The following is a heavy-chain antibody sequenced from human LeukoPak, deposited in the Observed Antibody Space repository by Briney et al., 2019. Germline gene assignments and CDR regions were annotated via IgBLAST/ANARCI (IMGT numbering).Heavy chain of an antibody. CDR3: ARDISYGDYYYYYDMNV. Sequence: ASVKVSCKTSGYTFTGYYMHWVRQAPGQGLEWMGWINPNSGGTNYAQKFQGRVTMTRDTSISTAYMELSRLRSDDTAVYYCARDISYGDYYYYYDMNVCGKGTTVTVSS. D-gene: IGHD4-17*01. J-gene: IGHJ6*03. V-gene: IGHV1-2*02. CDR2: INPNSGGT. CDR1: GYTFTGYY.